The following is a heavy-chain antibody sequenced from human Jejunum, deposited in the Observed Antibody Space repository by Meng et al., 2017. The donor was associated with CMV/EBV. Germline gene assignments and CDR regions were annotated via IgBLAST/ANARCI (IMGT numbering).Heavy chain of an antibody. CDR1: GFTFSSYW. D-gene: IGHD5-18*01. Sequence: GGGFGPPGGSLRLSCAASGFTFSSYWMTWVRQAPGKGLEWVANIKTDGSDKNYVDSVKGRFTISRDNAQNSLYLQMNSLRAEDTAVYYCAKYNYGIDYWGQGTLVTVSS. J-gene: IGHJ4*02. CDR2: IKTDGSDK. V-gene: IGHV3-7*02. CDR3: AKYNYGIDY.